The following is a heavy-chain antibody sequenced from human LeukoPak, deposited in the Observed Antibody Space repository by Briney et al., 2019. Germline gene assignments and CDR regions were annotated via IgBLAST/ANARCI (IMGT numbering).Heavy chain of an antibody. CDR1: GYTFTSYG. CDR2: INPNSGGT. D-gene: IGHD3-22*01. V-gene: IGHV1-2*02. CDR3: ARDGEYVTMIVYPSASRHDAFDI. J-gene: IGHJ3*02. Sequence: ASVKVSCNASGYTFTSYGISWVRQAPGQGLEWMGWINPNSGGTNYAQKFQGRVTMTRDTSISTAYMELSRLRSDDTAVYYCARDGEYVTMIVYPSASRHDAFDIWGQGTMVTVSS.